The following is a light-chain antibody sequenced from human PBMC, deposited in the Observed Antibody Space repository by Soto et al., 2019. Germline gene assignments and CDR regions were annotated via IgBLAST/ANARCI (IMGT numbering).Light chain of an antibody. CDR3: QSYDNTLNGRV. CDR2: GNS. J-gene: IGLJ1*01. CDR1: SSNIGANYD. Sequence: QSVLTQPPSVSGAPGQRVTISCTGSSSNIGANYDVHWYQQRPGTAPKLLIFGNSNRPSGVPDRFSGSKSGTSASLAITGLQADDEGDYYCQSYDNTLNGRVFGTGTKLTVL. V-gene: IGLV1-40*01.